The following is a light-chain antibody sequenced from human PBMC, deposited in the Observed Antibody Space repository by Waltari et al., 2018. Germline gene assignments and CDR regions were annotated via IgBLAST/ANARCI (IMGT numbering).Light chain of an antibody. Sequence: DIQMTQSPSSLSASVGDRVTITFQASQGSSKFVNWYQHKAGKAPKLLIHDATRLEVGVPSRFTGSGSGTDFTFTVSSLQPEDIATYYCQQFDSVPYTFGQGTKLEI. CDR3: QQFDSVPYT. J-gene: IGKJ2*01. CDR1: QGSSKF. CDR2: DAT. V-gene: IGKV1-33*01.